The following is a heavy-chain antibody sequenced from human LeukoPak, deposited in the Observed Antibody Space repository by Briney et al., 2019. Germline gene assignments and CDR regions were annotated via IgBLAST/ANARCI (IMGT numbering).Heavy chain of an antibody. D-gene: IGHD6-13*01. CDR3: ARDYSGSWYNYYYYYGMDA. Sequence: PGGSLRLSCAASGFTFSSYAMHWVRQAPGKGLEWVAVISYDGSNKYYADSVKGRFTISRDNSKNTLYLQMNSLRAEDTAVYYCARDYSGSWYNYYYYYGMDAWGQGTTVTVSS. CDR1: GFTFSSYA. CDR2: ISYDGSNK. V-gene: IGHV3-30*04. J-gene: IGHJ6*02.